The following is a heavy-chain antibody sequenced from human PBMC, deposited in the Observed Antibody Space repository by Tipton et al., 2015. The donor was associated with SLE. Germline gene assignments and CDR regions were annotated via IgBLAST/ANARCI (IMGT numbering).Heavy chain of an antibody. CDR2: IYDSGST. J-gene: IGHJ4*02. CDR3: ARGYYDFWSGPPFDF. Sequence: TLSLTCTVSGDSISGHYRSWIRQPPGKGLEWIGYIYDSGSTSYNPSLKSRVTISEDASKNQFSLRVTSVTAADTAVYYCARGYYDFWSGPPFDFWGQGTLVTVSS. CDR1: GDSISGHY. V-gene: IGHV4-59*08. D-gene: IGHD3-3*01.